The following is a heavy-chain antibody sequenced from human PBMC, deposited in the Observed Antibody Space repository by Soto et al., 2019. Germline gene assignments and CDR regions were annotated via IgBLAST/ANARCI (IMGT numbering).Heavy chain of an antibody. J-gene: IGHJ4*02. CDR3: AKITYTASQLLWFGELED. CDR2: ISYDGSKK. V-gene: IGHV3-30*18. CDR1: GFTFSSYG. D-gene: IGHD3-10*01. Sequence: QVQLVESGGGVVQPGRSLRITCAASGFTFSSYGMHWVRQAPGKGLEWVAIISYDGSKKYYADSVKGRFTISRDNSKNTLYLQMNSLRAEDTAVYYCAKITYTASQLLWFGELEDWGQGTLVTVSS.